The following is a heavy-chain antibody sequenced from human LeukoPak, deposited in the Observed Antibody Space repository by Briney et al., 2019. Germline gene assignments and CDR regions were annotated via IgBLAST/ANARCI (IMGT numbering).Heavy chain of an antibody. CDR1: AFTFSSYS. CDR3: ARDHKLSAFDI. CDR2: ISSSSSYI. Sequence: GGSLRLSCAASAFTFSSYSMNWVRQAPGKGLEWVSSISSSSSYIYYADSVKGRFTISRDNAKNSLYLQMNSLRAEDTAVYYCARDHKLSAFDIWGQGTMVTVSS. J-gene: IGHJ3*02. V-gene: IGHV3-21*01. D-gene: IGHD2/OR15-2a*01.